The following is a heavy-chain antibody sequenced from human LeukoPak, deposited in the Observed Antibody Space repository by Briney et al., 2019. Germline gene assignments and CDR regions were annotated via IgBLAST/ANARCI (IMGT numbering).Heavy chain of an antibody. CDR2: IYYSGST. D-gene: IGHD2-2*01. CDR3: ARAVVVVVPAAMRLRPGAFDI. Sequence: SETLSLTCNVSGGSISSGGYYWSWIRQHPGKGLEWIGYIYYSGSTYYNPSLKSRVTISVDTSKNQFSLKLSSVTAADTAVYYCARAVVVVVPAAMRLRPGAFDIWGQGTTVTVSS. CDR1: GGSISSGGYY. J-gene: IGHJ3*02. V-gene: IGHV4-31*03.